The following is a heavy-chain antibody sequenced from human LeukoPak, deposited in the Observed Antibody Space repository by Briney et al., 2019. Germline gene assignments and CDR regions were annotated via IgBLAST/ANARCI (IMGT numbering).Heavy chain of an antibody. V-gene: IGHV3-64*02. D-gene: IGHD3-22*01. CDR3: ARDYYYDSSGHDY. CDR2: ISSNGGST. CDR1: GFTFSSYA. J-gene: IGHJ4*02. Sequence: GGSLRLPCAASGFTFSSYAMHWVRQAPGKGLEYVSAISSNGGSTYYADSVKGRFTISRDNSKNTLYLEMKSLRAEDTAVYYCARDYYYDSSGHDYWGQGTLVTVSS.